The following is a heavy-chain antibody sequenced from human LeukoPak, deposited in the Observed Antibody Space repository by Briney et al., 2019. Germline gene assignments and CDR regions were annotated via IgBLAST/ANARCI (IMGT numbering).Heavy chain of an antibody. J-gene: IGHJ4*02. CDR2: ISISVTAI. CDR3: ARRPLTATLDY. V-gene: IGHV3-11*01. CDR1: GFIFSDYD. D-gene: IGHD1-1*01. Sequence: GGSLRLSCAAPGFIFSDYDITWIRQAPGKGLEWVSYISISVTAIYYADSVKGRFPISRDNAKNSLYLQMSSLRAEDTAVYYCARRPLTATLDYWGQGTLVTVSS.